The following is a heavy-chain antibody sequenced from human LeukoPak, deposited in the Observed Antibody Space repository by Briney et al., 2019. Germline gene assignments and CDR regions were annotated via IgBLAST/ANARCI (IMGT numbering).Heavy chain of an antibody. J-gene: IGHJ6*02. V-gene: IGHV7-4-1*02. Sequence: GASVKVSCKASGYTFTSYGIHWVRQAPGQGLDWIGWINTNTGNPTYAQGFTGRSVFSLETSVSTSYLQITSLKAEDTAVYYCARGRGSSARLGYFYYYIDVWGQGTTVTVSS. CDR2: INTNTGNP. CDR1: GYTFTSYG. CDR3: ARGRGSSARLGYFYYYIDV. D-gene: IGHD1-26*01.